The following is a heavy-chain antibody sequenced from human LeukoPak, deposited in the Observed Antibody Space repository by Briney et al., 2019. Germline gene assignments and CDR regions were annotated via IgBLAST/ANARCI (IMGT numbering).Heavy chain of an antibody. CDR2: ISYSGST. V-gene: IGHV4-59*08. D-gene: IGHD1-1*01. Sequence: SETLSLTCTVSGDSISSYYWSWIRQPPGKGLEWIGYISYSGSTNYNPSLESRVTISGDTSKNQFSLKLSSVTAADTAFYYCARQSRGTTARLFDYWGQGTLVTISS. J-gene: IGHJ4*02. CDR3: ARQSRGTTARLFDY. CDR1: GDSISSYY.